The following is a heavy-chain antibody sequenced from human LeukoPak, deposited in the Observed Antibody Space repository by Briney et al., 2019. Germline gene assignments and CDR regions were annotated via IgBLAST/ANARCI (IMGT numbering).Heavy chain of an antibody. CDR3: ARGGQPWRGGTYFDS. J-gene: IGHJ4*02. V-gene: IGHV1-3*03. CDR2: ITTGRGET. Sequence: ASVKVSCKASVYTSTDYALHWVRQAPGQSLEWMGWITTGRGETRYSQDFQRRITLTRDKSANTVYMDLSDLTSEDTAVYYCARGGQPWRGGTYFDSWGQGTLVAVSS. CDR1: VYTSTDYA. D-gene: IGHD6-19*01.